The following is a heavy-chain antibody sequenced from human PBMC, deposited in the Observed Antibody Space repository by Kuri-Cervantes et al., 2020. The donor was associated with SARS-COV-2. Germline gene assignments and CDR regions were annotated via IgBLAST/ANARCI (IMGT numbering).Heavy chain of an antibody. V-gene: IGHV3-30*03. CDR2: ISYDGSNK. Sequence: SCAASGFTFSSYGMHWVRQAPGKGLEWVAVISYDGSNKYYADSVKGRFTISRDNAKNSLYLQMNSLRAEDTAVYYCARETNLGSWGQGTLVTVSS. CDR3: ARETNLGS. CDR1: GFTFSSYG. D-gene: IGHD1-14*01. J-gene: IGHJ5*01.